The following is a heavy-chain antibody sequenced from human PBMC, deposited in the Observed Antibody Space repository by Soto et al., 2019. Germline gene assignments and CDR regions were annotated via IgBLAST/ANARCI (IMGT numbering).Heavy chain of an antibody. CDR3: AKVWEYYYDSSGYPFSEY. D-gene: IGHD3-22*01. Sequence: GGSLRLSCAASGFTFSSYAMSWVRQAPGKGLEWVSAISGSGGSTYYADSVKGRFTISRDNSKNTLYLQMNSLRAEDTAVYYCAKVWEYYYDSSGYPFSEYWGQGTLVTVSS. CDR1: GFTFSSYA. J-gene: IGHJ4*02. CDR2: ISGSGGST. V-gene: IGHV3-23*01.